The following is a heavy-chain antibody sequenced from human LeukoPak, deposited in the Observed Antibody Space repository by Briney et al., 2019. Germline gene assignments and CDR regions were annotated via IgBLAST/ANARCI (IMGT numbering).Heavy chain of an antibody. Sequence: SETLSLTCTVSGGSISGYSWSWIRQSAAKGLEWIGRVYTSGNTNYNPSFKSRVTMSIDTSKEQFSLKLYSVTVADMAEYYCARDNPAGPWGQGTLVTVSS. J-gene: IGHJ5*02. CDR2: VYTSGNT. CDR1: GGSISGYS. D-gene: IGHD1-14*01. CDR3: ARDNPAGP. V-gene: IGHV4-4*07.